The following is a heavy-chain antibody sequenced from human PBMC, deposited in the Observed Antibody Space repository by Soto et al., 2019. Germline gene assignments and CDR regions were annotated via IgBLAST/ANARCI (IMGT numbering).Heavy chain of an antibody. Sequence: QVQLQESGPGLVKPSETLSLRCSVSGCSISGHYWSWVRQTPGKGLEWIGYMYYSGSTNYNPSLKSRDTISVDTSKNHFSLRLASVTAADTAVYYCARGPYYDLIWNYYYMDVWGKGTTGTVSS. J-gene: IGHJ6*03. CDR1: GCSISGHY. D-gene: IGHD3-16*01. V-gene: IGHV4-59*08. CDR2: MYYSGST. CDR3: ARGPYYDLIWNYYYMDV.